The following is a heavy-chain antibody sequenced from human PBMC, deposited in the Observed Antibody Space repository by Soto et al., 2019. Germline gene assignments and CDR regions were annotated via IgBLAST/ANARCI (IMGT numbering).Heavy chain of an antibody. CDR1: GASVNTGDYY. D-gene: IGHD5-12*01. J-gene: IGHJ4*02. V-gene: IGHV4-30-4*01. CDR2: IIHSGST. CDR3: GLSGYDVAF. Sequence: QVQLQESGPGLVKPSQTLSLTCTVSGASVNTGDYYWSWIRQPPGKGLEWIGYIIHSGSTYYNPSLKSRVSISLDTSKNQFALKLTSVTVGDTAVYYCGLSGYDVAFWGQGTLVTVSS.